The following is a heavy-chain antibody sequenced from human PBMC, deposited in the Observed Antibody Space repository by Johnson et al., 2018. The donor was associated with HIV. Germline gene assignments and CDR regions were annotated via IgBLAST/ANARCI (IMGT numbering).Heavy chain of an antibody. V-gene: IGHV3-74*02. CDR2: ISGDGSSS. J-gene: IGHJ3*02. CDR1: GFTISTFW. CDR3: AKSERAAAVPDAFDI. D-gene: IGHD6-13*01. Sequence: VQLVESGGGLVQPGGSLRLSCEVSGFTISTFWMHWVRQVPGKGLMWVSRISGDGSSSSYADSVKGRFTISRDSAKNTLYLQLNSLRVEDTAVYYCAKSERAAAVPDAFDIWGQGTMVTVSS.